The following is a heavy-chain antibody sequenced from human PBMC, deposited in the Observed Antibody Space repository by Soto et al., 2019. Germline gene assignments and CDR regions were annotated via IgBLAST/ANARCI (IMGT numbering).Heavy chain of an antibody. CDR3: AKRGSGSYYTY. V-gene: IGHV3-23*01. CDR2: ISGSGGST. Sequence: EVQLLESGGGLVQPGGSLRLSCAASGFTFSSYAMNWVRQAPGKGLDWVSAISGSGGSTYYADSVKGRFTISRDNSKNTLYLQMNSLRAEDTAVYYCAKRGSGSYYTYWGQGTLVTVSS. J-gene: IGHJ4*02. D-gene: IGHD3-10*01. CDR1: GFTFSSYA.